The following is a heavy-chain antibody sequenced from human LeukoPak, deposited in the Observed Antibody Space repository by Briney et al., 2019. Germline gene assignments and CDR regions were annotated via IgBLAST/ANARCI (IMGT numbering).Heavy chain of an antibody. CDR3: ARASSGKQWLVPFDY. CDR1: GFTFSDYY. Sequence: GGSLRLSCAASGFTFSDYYMNWIRQAPGKGLEWVSYISNSGSTIYYADSVKGRFTVSRDNAKNSLSLQMNSLRAEDTAVYYCARASSGKQWLVPFDYWGQGTLVTVSS. J-gene: IGHJ4*02. V-gene: IGHV3-11*01. D-gene: IGHD6-19*01. CDR2: ISNSGSTI.